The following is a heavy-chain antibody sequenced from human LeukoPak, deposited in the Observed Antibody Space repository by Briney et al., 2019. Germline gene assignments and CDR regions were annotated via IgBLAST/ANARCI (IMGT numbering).Heavy chain of an antibody. Sequence: AGGSLRLSCAASGFTFSSYSMNWVRQAPGKGLEWVSYISSSSSTIYYADSVKGRFTISRDNAKNSLYLQMNSLRAEDTAVYYCARDVQAVPWWIVVVPAAITINHYDYWGQGTLVTVSS. J-gene: IGHJ4*02. D-gene: IGHD2-2*01. CDR2: ISSSSSTI. V-gene: IGHV3-48*01. CDR3: ARDVQAVPWWIVVVPAAITINHYDY. CDR1: GFTFSSYS.